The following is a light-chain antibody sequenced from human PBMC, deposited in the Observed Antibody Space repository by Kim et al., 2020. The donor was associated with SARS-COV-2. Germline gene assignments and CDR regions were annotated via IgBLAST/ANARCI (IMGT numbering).Light chain of an antibody. CDR3: QVWDSSSDHWV. Sequence: SYELTQTPSVSVAPGKTARITCGGNNIGSKSVHWYQQKPGQAPVLVIYYHSDRPSGIPERFSGSNSGNTATLTISRVEAGDEADYYCQVWDSSSDHWVFG. CDR2: YHS. CDR1: NIGSKS. V-gene: IGLV3-21*04. J-gene: IGLJ3*02.